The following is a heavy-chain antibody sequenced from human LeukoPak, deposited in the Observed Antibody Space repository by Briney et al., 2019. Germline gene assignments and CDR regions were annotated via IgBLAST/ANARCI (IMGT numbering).Heavy chain of an antibody. J-gene: IGHJ3*02. Sequence: SETLSLTCAVYGGSFSGYYWSWIRQPPGKGLEWIGYIYYSGSTNYNPSLKSRVTISVDTSKNQFSLKLSSVTAADTAVYYCATGGGDDAFDIWGQGTMVTVSS. CDR3: ATGGGDDAFDI. CDR1: GGSFSGYY. D-gene: IGHD3-16*01. V-gene: IGHV4-59*08. CDR2: IYYSGST.